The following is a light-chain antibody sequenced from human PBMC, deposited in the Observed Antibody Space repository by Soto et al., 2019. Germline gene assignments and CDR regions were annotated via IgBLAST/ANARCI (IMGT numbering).Light chain of an antibody. Sequence: QSALTQPASVSGSPGQSVTISCTGPRSDIGDSNFISWYQHSPGKAPRLLIYEVNNRPSGVSKRFSGSKAGNTASLTISGLLDDDEAAYFCASFRSGTILVLGSGTKLT. CDR3: ASFRSGTILV. J-gene: IGLJ1*01. CDR1: RSDIGDSNF. V-gene: IGLV2-14*01. CDR2: EVN.